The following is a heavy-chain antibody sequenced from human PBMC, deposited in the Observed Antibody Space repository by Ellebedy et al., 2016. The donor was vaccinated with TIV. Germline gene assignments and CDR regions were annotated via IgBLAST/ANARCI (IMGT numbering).Heavy chain of an antibody. D-gene: IGHD5-12*01. J-gene: IGHJ2*01. CDR3: ARWIDWYFDL. CDR1: GFTFSSYW. Sequence: GESLKISCAASGFTFSSYWMSWVRQAPGKGLEWVANIKQDGSEKYYVDPVKGRLTISRDNAKNSLSLQMNSLRAEDTAVYYCARWIDWYFDLWGRGTLVTVSS. V-gene: IGHV3-7*01. CDR2: IKQDGSEK.